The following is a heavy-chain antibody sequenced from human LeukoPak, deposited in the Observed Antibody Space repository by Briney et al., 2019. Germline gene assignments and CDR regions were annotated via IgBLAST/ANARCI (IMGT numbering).Heavy chain of an antibody. V-gene: IGHV4-34*01. CDR2: IRHSGST. D-gene: IGHD6-13*01. Sequence: PSETLSLTCAVYGGSVRDNYWSWIRQPPGKGLEWIWEIRHSGSTKYNPSLKSRVTISLDTSKNQFSLKLNSMTAADTAVYYCAGHVSAAAGGRWGQGTLVTVSS. CDR1: GGSVRDNY. CDR3: AGHVSAAAGGR. J-gene: IGHJ4*02.